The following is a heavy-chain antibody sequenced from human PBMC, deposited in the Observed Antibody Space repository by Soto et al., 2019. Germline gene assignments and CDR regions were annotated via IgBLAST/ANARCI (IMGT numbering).Heavy chain of an antibody. Sequence: QVQLQESGPGLVRPSGTLSLTCAVSGASISSTSSGNWWSWVRQPPGKGLEWIGEIYHSGSTNYNPPLTSRVTMSVDKSKNQFSLKLSSVTAADTAVYYCARMVGATLVDFWGQGTLVTVSS. CDR2: IYHSGST. CDR1: GASISSTSSGNW. CDR3: ARMVGATLVDF. D-gene: IGHD1-26*01. J-gene: IGHJ4*02. V-gene: IGHV4-4*02.